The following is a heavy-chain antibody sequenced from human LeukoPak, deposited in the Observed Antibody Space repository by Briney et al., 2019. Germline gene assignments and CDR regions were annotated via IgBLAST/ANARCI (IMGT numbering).Heavy chain of an antibody. CDR2: INHSGST. D-gene: IGHD3-3*01. CDR1: GGSFRGYY. J-gene: IGHJ6*02. Sequence: SETLSLTCAVYGGSFRGYYWSWIRQPPGKGLEWIGEINHSGSTNYNPSLKSRVTISVDTSKNQFSLKLSSVTAADTAVYYCARGGGYDFWSGYGYYGMDVWGQGTTVTVSS. CDR3: ARGGGYDFWSGYGYYGMDV. V-gene: IGHV4-34*01.